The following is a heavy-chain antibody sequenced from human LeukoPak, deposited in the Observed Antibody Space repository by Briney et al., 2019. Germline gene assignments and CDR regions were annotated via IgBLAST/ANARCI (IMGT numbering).Heavy chain of an antibody. D-gene: IGHD5-12*01. CDR3: ARGDSAYDLFGHIDY. CDR2: IIPIFGTA. J-gene: IGHJ4*02. CDR1: GGTFSNYA. Sequence: SVKVSCKASGGTFSNYAISWVRQAPGQGLEWMGGIIPIFGTANYAQKFQGRVTITADESKSTAYMELSSLRSEDTAVYYCARGDSAYDLFGHIDYWGQGTLVTVSS. V-gene: IGHV1-69*13.